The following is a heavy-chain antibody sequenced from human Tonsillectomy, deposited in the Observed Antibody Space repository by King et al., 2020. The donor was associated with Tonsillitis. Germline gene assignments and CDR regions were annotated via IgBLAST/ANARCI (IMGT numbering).Heavy chain of an antibody. V-gene: IGHV1-69*12. J-gene: IGHJ6*03. D-gene: IGHD1-26*01. CDR3: ARGPQTGLVGGGTIRYFHYMDV. CDR1: GGTFRSNA. CDR2: IIPIFGTE. Sequence: QLVQSGAEVKKPGSSVRVSCKVSGGTFRSNAISWVRQAPRQGLEWMGGIIPIFGTEKYAQKFQGRVTITADQSTSTAYMELSSLRSEDTAVYYCARGPQTGLVGGGTIRYFHYMDVWGRGTTVTVSS.